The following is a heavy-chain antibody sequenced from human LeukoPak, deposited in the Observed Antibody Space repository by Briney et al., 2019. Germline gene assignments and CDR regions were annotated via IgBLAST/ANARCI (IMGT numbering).Heavy chain of an antibody. CDR1: GYTFTSYY. V-gene: IGHV1-46*01. CDR2: INPSGGST. D-gene: IGHD2-2*01. Sequence: GSSVKVSCKASGYTFTSYYMHWVRQAPGQGLEWMGIINPSGGSTSYAQKFQGRVTMTRDMSTSTVYMELSSLRSEDTAVYYCARESLPAATNYLRHPWRYWGQGTLVTVSS. J-gene: IGHJ4*02. CDR3: ARESLPAATNYLRHPWRY.